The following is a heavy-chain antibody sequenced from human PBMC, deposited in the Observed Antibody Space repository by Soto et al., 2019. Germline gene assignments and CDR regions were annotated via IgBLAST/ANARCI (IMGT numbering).Heavy chain of an antibody. CDR2: ISGGGDTT. D-gene: IGHD3-10*01. Sequence: VQLLETGGGLVQPGGSLRLSCAASGFTFNNYAMTWVRQAPGKRLEWVSAISGGGDTTSYADSVKGRFTVSRDGSKNTLYLLMSSLRAEDTAIYYCAKGRGGSGSLTPRVDFWGQGTLVTVSS. V-gene: IGHV3-23*01. J-gene: IGHJ4*02. CDR3: AKGRGGSGSLTPRVDF. CDR1: GFTFNNYA.